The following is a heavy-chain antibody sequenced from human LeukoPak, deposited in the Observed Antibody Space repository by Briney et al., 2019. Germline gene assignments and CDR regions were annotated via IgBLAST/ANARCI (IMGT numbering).Heavy chain of an antibody. V-gene: IGHV4-34*01. CDR3: ARGDGYSYGYYFDH. CDR2: INHSGST. Sequence: SETLSLTCAVYGGSFSGYYWSWIRQPPGKGLEWIGEINHSGSTNYNPSLKSRVTISVDTSKNQFSLKLSSVTAADTAVYYCARGDGYSYGYYFDHWGQGTLATVSS. CDR1: GGSFSGYY. D-gene: IGHD5-18*01. J-gene: IGHJ4*02.